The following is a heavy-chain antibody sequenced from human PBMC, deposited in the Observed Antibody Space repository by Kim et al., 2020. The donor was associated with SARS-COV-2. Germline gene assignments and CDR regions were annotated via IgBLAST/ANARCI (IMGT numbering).Heavy chain of an antibody. J-gene: IGHJ4*02. D-gene: IGHD3-22*01. CDR3: AEDGFLSSLVVSAEFDY. V-gene: IGHV3-23*01. Sequence: VKGRFTISRDNSKNTLYLQMNSLRAEDTAVYYCAEDGFLSSLVVSAEFDYWGQGTLVTVSS.